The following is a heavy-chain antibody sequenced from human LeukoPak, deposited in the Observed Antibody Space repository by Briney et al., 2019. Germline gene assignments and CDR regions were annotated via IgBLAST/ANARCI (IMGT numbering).Heavy chain of an antibody. CDR1: GYTLTELS. Sequence: ASVKVSCKVSGYTLTELSMHWVRQAPGKGLEWMGGFDPEDGETIYAQKFQGRVTMTRDTSISTAYMELSRLRSDDTAVYYCARGHHDYGDHDAFDIWGQGTMVTVSS. D-gene: IGHD4-17*01. V-gene: IGHV1-24*01. CDR2: FDPEDGET. CDR3: ARGHHDYGDHDAFDI. J-gene: IGHJ3*02.